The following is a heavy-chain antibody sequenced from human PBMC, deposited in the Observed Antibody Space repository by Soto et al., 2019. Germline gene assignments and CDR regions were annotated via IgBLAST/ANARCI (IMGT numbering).Heavy chain of an antibody. Sequence: GGSLRLSCAASGLSFADYSMNWVRQAPGKGLEWVSSISSSSIYKHYTDSVKGRFTVSRDNDKNLLYLEMDSLRPEDTAVYYCVRDRSLSILRFLADILDVWRQRTTVTVSS. CDR3: VRDRSLSILRFLADILDV. J-gene: IGHJ6*02. CDR1: GLSFADYS. V-gene: IGHV3-21*06. D-gene: IGHD3-3*01. CDR2: ISSSSIYK.